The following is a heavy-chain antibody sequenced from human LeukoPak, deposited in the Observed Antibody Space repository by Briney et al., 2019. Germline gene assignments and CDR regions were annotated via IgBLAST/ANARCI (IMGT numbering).Heavy chain of an antibody. CDR2: ISSGSSTI. J-gene: IGHJ4*02. D-gene: IGHD3-22*01. Sequence: GGSLRLSCAASGFTFSSYSMNWVRQAPGKGREWVSYISSGSSTIFYADSVKGRFTISRDNAKSSLYLQMNSLRAEDTAVYYCARYSDYSGIDYWGQGTLVTVSS. V-gene: IGHV3-48*04. CDR1: GFTFSSYS. CDR3: ARYSDYSGIDY.